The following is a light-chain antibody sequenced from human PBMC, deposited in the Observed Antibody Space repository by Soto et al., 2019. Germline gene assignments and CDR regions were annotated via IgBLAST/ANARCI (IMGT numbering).Light chain of an antibody. Sequence: DIQMTQSPSSVSASVGDRVTITCRASQGISSWLAWYQHKPGTAPKLLIYAASTLQSGVPSRFSGSGSGTDFTLTISSLQPEDFATYYRQQAITFPLTFGGGTKVDIK. CDR3: QQAITFPLT. V-gene: IGKV1-12*01. CDR1: QGISSW. J-gene: IGKJ4*01. CDR2: AAS.